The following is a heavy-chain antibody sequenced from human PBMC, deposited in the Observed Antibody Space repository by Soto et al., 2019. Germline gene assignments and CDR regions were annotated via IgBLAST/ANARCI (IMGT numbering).Heavy chain of an antibody. J-gene: IGHJ6*02. V-gene: IGHV1-18*01. CDR1: GYTITSYG. Sequence: ASVKVSCKASGYTITSYGISWVRQAPGQRLEWIRRISAYNGNTNYAQKLQGRVTMTTDTSTSTANMELRSLRSDDTAVYYCARVGYCSGGSCYFHYYYGMDVWGQGTTVTVSS. CDR2: ISAYNGNT. CDR3: ARVGYCSGGSCYFHYYYGMDV. D-gene: IGHD2-15*01.